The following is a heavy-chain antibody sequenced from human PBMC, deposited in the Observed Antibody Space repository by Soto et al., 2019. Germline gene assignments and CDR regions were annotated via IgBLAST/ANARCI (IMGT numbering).Heavy chain of an antibody. V-gene: IGHV3-48*02. CDR1: VFTFSSYS. CDR3: ARDPRPDDFWSGYYDYYGMDV. CDR2: ISSSSSTI. D-gene: IGHD3-3*01. Sequence: EVQLVESGGGLVQPGWSLRLSCAASVFTFSSYSMNWVRQAPGKGLEWVSYISSSSSTIYYADSVKGRFTISRDNAKNSLYLQMNSLRDEDTAVYYCARDPRPDDFWSGYYDYYGMDVWGQGTTVTVSS. J-gene: IGHJ6*02.